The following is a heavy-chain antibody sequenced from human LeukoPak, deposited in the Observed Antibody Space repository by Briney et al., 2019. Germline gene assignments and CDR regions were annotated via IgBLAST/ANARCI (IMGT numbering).Heavy chain of an antibody. D-gene: IGHD3-10*01. V-gene: IGHV1-2*02. CDR3: ASPAPGYYGSGSYHPFEI. CDR1: GYTFTGYY. Sequence: ASVKVSCKASGYTFTGYYMHWVRQAPGQGLEWMGWINPNSGGTNYAQKFQGRVTMTRDTSISTAYMELSRLRSDDTAVYYCASPAPGYYGSGSYHPFEIWGQGTMVTVSS. CDR2: INPNSGGT. J-gene: IGHJ3*02.